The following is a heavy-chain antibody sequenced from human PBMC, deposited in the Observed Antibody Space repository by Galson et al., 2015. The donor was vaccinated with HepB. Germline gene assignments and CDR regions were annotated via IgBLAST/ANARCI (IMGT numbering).Heavy chain of an antibody. D-gene: IGHD1-26*01. J-gene: IGHJ4*02. CDR2: INDYGSAK. Sequence: SLILSCAASGVPFSTHRMSWVRQAPGNGLEWVANINDYGSAKYYVDSVKGRFTISRDNAKNSLYLQMNSLRAEDTAVYYCARDRLRVGATGGFDYWGQGALVTVSS. CDR1: GVPFSTHR. CDR3: ARDRLRVGATGGFDY. V-gene: IGHV3-7*03.